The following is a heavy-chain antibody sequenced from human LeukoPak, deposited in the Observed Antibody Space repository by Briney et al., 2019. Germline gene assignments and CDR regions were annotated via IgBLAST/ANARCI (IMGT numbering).Heavy chain of an antibody. V-gene: IGHV3-23*01. D-gene: IGHD3-10*01. J-gene: IGHJ4*02. CDR1: GFTFSSFA. CDR3: AKEASGYGYYFDY. Sequence: GGSLRLSCAASGFTFSSFAMSWVRQAPGKGLEWVSVISDSGGTTFYADSVKGRFTISRDNSKNTLYLQMSSLRAEDTAVYYCAKEASGYGYYFDYWGQGTLVTVSS. CDR2: ISDSGGTT.